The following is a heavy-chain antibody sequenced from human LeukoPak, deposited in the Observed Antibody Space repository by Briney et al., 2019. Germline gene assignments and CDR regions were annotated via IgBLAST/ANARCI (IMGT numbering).Heavy chain of an antibody. CDR1: GFTFTSYA. Sequence: GGSLRLSCAASGFTFTSYAMNWVRQAPGKGLEWVSAISGSGGSTYYVDSVKGRFTISRDTSKNTLYLQMNSLRAEDTAVYYCAKDLSWGAPIHYWGQGTLVTVSS. J-gene: IGHJ4*02. CDR2: ISGSGGST. D-gene: IGHD1-26*01. V-gene: IGHV3-23*01. CDR3: AKDLSWGAPIHY.